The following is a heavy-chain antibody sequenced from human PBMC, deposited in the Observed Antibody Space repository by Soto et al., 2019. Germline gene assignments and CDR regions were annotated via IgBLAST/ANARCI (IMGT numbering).Heavy chain of an antibody. Sequence: GASVKVSCKASGYTFTSYGISWVRQAPGQGLEWVGVINPYGSSPSFSPRFRGRVAMTRDTSSNTIFMELSSLTSEDSGIYFCARDRTGAAYFDFWGQGTQVTVSS. D-gene: IGHD1-26*01. J-gene: IGHJ4*02. V-gene: IGHV1-18*01. CDR2: INPYGSSP. CDR1: GYTFTSYG. CDR3: ARDRTGAAYFDF.